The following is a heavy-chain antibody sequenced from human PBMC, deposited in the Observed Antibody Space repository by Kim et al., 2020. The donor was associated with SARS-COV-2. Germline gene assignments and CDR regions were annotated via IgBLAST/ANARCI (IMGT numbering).Heavy chain of an antibody. CDR1: GFTFSSYD. CDR3: ARSYSSSWYGDYYYYYGMDV. J-gene: IGHJ6*02. CDR2: IGTAGDT. V-gene: IGHV3-13*04. Sequence: GGSLRLSCAASGFTFSSYDMHWVRQATGKGLEWVSAIGTAGDTYYPGSVKGRFTISRENAKNSLYLQMNSLRAGDTAVYYCARSYSSSWYGDYYYYYGMDVWGQETTVTVSS. D-gene: IGHD6-13*01.